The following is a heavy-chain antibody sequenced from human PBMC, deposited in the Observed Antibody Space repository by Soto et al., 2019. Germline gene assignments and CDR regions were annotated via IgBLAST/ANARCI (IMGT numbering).Heavy chain of an antibody. D-gene: IGHD1-7*01. CDR1: GFTFSSYG. J-gene: IGHJ4*02. Sequence: QVQLVESGGGVVQPGRSLRLSCAASGFTFSSYGMHWVRQAPGKGLEWVAVISYDGSNKYYADSVKGRFTISRDNSKNTLYLQMNSLRAADTAVYYCAAHGTGTSYWGQGTLVTVSS. CDR3: AAHGTGTSY. V-gene: IGHV3-30*03. CDR2: ISYDGSNK.